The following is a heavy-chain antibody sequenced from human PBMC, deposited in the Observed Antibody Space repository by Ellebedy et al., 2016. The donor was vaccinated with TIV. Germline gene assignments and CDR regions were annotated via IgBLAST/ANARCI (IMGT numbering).Heavy chain of an antibody. CDR2: IWYDGSKK. Sequence: GESLKISCVVSGFNFSRYGMHWVRQAPGKGLEWVAAIWYDGSKKYYADSVKGRFTISRDNSKNTLYLQMNSLRVEDTAVYFCARDLSRSRGGIFYYYYGMDVWGQGTTVTVSS. J-gene: IGHJ6*02. CDR3: ARDLSRSRGGIFYYYYGMDV. CDR1: GFNFSRYG. V-gene: IGHV3-33*01. D-gene: IGHD2/OR15-2a*01.